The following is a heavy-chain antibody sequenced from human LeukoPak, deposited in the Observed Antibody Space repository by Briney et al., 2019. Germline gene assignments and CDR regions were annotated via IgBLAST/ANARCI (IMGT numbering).Heavy chain of an antibody. CDR3: ASDPWGYYFDY. CDR1: GFTFSSYS. D-gene: IGHD3-16*01. J-gene: IGHJ4*02. CDR2: ISSSSSYI. V-gene: IGHV3-21*01. Sequence: GGSLRLSCAASGFTFSSYSMNWVRQAPGKGLEGVSSISSSSSYIYYADSVKGRFTISRDNAKNSLYLQMNSRRAEDTAVYYCASDPWGYYFDYWGQGTLVTVSS.